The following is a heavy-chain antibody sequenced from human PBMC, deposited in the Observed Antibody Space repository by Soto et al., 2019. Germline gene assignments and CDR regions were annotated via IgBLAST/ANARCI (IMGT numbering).Heavy chain of an antibody. CDR3: AKDPGAYRDILAGYRQQYYYYGMDV. J-gene: IGHJ6*02. CDR2: ISYDGSNK. D-gene: IGHD3-9*01. V-gene: IGHV3-30*18. Sequence: QVQLVESGGAVVQPGRSLRLSCAASGFTFSSYGMHWVRQAPGKGLEWVAVISYDGSNKYYADSVKGRFTISRDNSKNTLYLQMNSLRAEDRAVYYCAKDPGAYRDILAGYRQQYYYYGMDVWGRGSTVTVSS. CDR1: GFTFSSYG.